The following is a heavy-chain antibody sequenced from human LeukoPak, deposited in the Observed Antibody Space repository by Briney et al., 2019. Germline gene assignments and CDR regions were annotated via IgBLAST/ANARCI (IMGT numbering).Heavy chain of an antibody. D-gene: IGHD3-22*01. Sequence: PGGSLRLSCAASGFTFSSYSMNWVRQAPGKGLEWVSSISSSSSYIYYADSVKGRFTISRDNAKNSLYLQMNSLRAEDTAVYYCARDRTLYDSSGYSNWGQGTLVTVSS. J-gene: IGHJ4*02. V-gene: IGHV3-21*01. CDR1: GFTFSSYS. CDR2: ISSSSSYI. CDR3: ARDRTLYDSSGYSN.